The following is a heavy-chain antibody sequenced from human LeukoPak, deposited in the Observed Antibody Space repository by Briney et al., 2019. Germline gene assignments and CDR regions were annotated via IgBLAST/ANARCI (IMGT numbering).Heavy chain of an antibody. CDR2: ISGSGGST. CDR3: ARNNGMDV. V-gene: IGHV3-23*01. CDR1: GFTFSSYA. Sequence: GGSLRLSCAASGFTFSSYAMSWVRQAPGKGLEWVSVISGSGGSTDHADSVKGRFTISKDNAKNSLYLQMNSLRAEDTALYHCARNNGMDVWGQGTTVIVSS. J-gene: IGHJ6*02.